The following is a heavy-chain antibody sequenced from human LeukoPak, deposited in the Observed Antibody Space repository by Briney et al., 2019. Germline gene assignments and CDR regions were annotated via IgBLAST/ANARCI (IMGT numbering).Heavy chain of an antibody. Sequence: PGGSLRLSCAASGFTFSSYGMHWVRQAPGKGLEWVAFIRYDGSNKYYADSVEGRFTISRDNSKNTLYLQMNSLRAEDTAVYYCAKDLSMGYCSGGSCGGIDYWGQGTLVTVSS. V-gene: IGHV3-30*02. J-gene: IGHJ4*02. CDR3: AKDLSMGYCSGGSCGGIDY. CDR1: GFTFSSYG. D-gene: IGHD2-15*01. CDR2: IRYDGSNK.